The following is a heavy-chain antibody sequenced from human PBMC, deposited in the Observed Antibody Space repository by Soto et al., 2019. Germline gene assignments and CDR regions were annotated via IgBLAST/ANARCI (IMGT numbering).Heavy chain of an antibody. CDR1: GGSISSGGYY. D-gene: IGHD7-27*01. J-gene: IGHJ6*02. CDR2: IYYSGST. CDR3: ARDNLEETGGYYYYYGMDV. Sequence: QVQLQESGPGLVKPSQTLSLTCTVSGGSISSGGYYWSWIRQHPGKGLEWIGYIYYSGSTYYNPSLKSRVTISVDTSKNQFSLKLSSVTAADTAVYYCARDNLEETGGYYYYYGMDVWGQGTTVTVSS. V-gene: IGHV4-31*03.